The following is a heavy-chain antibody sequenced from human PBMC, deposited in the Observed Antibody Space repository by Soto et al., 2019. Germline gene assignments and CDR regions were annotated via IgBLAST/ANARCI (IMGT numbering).Heavy chain of an antibody. CDR3: ARGRHLTTVTSFDY. Sequence: SVKVSFKASGGPFSSYAISLVRQAPGQGLEWMGGIIPIFGTANYAQKFQGGVTITADKSTSTAYMELSSLRSEDTAVYYCARGRHLTTVTSFDYWGQGTMVTVSS. J-gene: IGHJ4*02. CDR2: IIPIFGTA. V-gene: IGHV1-69*06. CDR1: GGPFSSYA. D-gene: IGHD4-17*01.